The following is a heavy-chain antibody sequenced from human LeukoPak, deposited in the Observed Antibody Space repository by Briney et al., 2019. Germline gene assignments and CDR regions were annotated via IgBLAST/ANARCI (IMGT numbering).Heavy chain of an antibody. CDR2: IYYSGST. CDR1: GASITSGSYY. CDR3: ARGAVSSSWTGATLFCFDY. D-gene: IGHD6-13*01. J-gene: IGHJ4*02. Sequence: SQTLSLTCTVSGASITSGSYYWSWIRQPAGKGLEWIGSIYYSGSTYYNPSLKSRVTISVDTSKNQFSLKLSSVTAADTAVYYCARGAVSSSWTGATLFCFDYWGQGTLVTVSS. V-gene: IGHV4-39*07.